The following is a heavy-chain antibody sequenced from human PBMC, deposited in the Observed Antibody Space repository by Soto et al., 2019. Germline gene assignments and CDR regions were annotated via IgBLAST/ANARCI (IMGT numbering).Heavy chain of an antibody. CDR2: IYPGDSDT. CDR1: GYNFNTYW. J-gene: IGHJ4*02. CDR3: ATSTVSYVDIVSSTTRGYFDH. Sequence: PGESLKISCEGSGYNFNTYWIGWVRQMPGKGLEWMALIYPGDSDTRYSPSFEGQVTLSVDRSISTAYLQWSSLKASDTAIYYCATSTVSYVDIVSSTTRGYFDHWDQGTLVTVSS. V-gene: IGHV5-51*01. D-gene: IGHD5-12*01.